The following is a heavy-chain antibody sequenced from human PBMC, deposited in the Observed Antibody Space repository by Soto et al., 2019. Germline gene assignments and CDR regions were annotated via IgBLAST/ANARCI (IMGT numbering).Heavy chain of an antibody. Sequence: SETLSLTCTVSGGSISSGDYYWSWIRQPPGKGLEWIGYISYSGSTNSNPSLKSRVAISVDASKNQFSLKLSSVTAADTAVYYCARHAGRGVYYYYMDVWGKGTTVTVSS. V-gene: IGHV4-61*08. D-gene: IGHD2-2*01. J-gene: IGHJ6*03. CDR2: ISYSGST. CDR3: ARHAGRGVYYYYMDV. CDR1: GGSISSGDYY.